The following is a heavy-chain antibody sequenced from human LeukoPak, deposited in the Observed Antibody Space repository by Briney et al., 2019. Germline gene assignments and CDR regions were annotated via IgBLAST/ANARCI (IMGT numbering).Heavy chain of an antibody. V-gene: IGHV3-21*01. Sequence: GGSLRLSCSASGFSFSDCIMNWVRQAPGKGLEWVSSISSSSSYIYYADSVKGRFTISRDNAKNSLYLQMNSLRAEDTAVYYCARDQYYYDSSGYYGEFDYWGQGTLVTVSS. CDR1: GFSFSDCI. D-gene: IGHD3-22*01. J-gene: IGHJ4*02. CDR2: ISSSSSYI. CDR3: ARDQYYYDSSGYYGEFDY.